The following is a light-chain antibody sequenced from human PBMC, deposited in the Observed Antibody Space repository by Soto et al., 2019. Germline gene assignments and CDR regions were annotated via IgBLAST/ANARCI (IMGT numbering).Light chain of an antibody. Sequence: QSVLTQPPSVSEAPRQRVTISCSGSSSNIGNNAVNWYQQLPGKAPKLLIYYDDLLPSGVSDRFSGSKSGTSASLAISGLQSEDEADYYCAAWDDSLNGLYVFGTGTKVTV. CDR3: AAWDDSLNGLYV. CDR1: SSNIGNNA. V-gene: IGLV1-36*01. J-gene: IGLJ1*01. CDR2: YDD.